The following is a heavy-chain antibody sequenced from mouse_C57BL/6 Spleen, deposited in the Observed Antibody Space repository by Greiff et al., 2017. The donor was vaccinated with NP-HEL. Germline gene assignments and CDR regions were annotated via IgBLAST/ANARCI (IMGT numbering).Heavy chain of an antibody. Sequence: QVHVKQSGAELVKPGASVKISCKASGYAFSSYWMNWVKQRPGKGLEWIGQIYPGDGDTNYNGKFKGKATLTADKSSSTAYMQLSSLTSEDSAVYFCAREIGFAYWGQGTLVTVSA. CDR2: IYPGDGDT. V-gene: IGHV1-80*01. CDR1: GYAFSSYW. CDR3: AREIGFAY. J-gene: IGHJ3*01.